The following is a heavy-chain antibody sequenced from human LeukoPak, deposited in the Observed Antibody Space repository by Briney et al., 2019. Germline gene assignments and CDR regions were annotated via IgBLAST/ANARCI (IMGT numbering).Heavy chain of an antibody. CDR2: MNPNRGNT. CDR1: GYTFTSYD. Sequence: ASVKVSCKASGYTFTSYDINWVRQATGQGLEWMGWMNPNRGNTGYAQKFQGRVTMTRNTSISTAYMELSSLRSEDTAVYYCARAPYCSSTSCSGADYWGQGTLVTVSS. J-gene: IGHJ4*02. V-gene: IGHV1-8*01. D-gene: IGHD2-2*01. CDR3: ARAPYCSSTSCSGADY.